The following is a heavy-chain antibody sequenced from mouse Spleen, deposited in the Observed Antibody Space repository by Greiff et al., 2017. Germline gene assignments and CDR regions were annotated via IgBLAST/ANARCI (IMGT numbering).Heavy chain of an antibody. Sequence: VQLVESGPGLVAPSQSLSITCTVPGFSLTSYGVHWVRQPPGKGLEWLVVIWSDGSTTYNSALKSRLSISKDNSKSQVFLKMNSLQTDDTAMYYCAREASGYSYAMDYWGQGTSVTVSS. CDR3: AREASGYSYAMDY. J-gene: IGHJ4*01. V-gene: IGHV2-6*02. CDR2: IWSDGST. CDR1: GFSLTSYG. D-gene: IGHD3-1*01.